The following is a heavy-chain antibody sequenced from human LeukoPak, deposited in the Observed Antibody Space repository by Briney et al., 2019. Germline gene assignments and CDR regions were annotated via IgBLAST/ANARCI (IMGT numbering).Heavy chain of an antibody. CDR1: GGSISSYY. V-gene: IGHV4-59*01. CDR2: IYYSGST. CDR3: ARVQPDYGDSFDY. J-gene: IGHJ4*02. D-gene: IGHD4-17*01. Sequence: AETLSLTCTVSGGSISSYYWSWIRQPPGKGLEWLGYIYYSGSTNYNPSLKSRVTILVDTSEKQFTPKVIPGVSAKTAGEYCARVQPDYGDSFDYWGQGTLVTVSS.